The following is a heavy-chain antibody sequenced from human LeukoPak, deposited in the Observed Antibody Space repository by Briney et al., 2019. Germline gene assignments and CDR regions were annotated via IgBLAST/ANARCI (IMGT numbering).Heavy chain of an antibody. J-gene: IGHJ4*02. V-gene: IGHV3-48*03. Sequence: PGGSLRLSCAASGFTFSSYEMNWVRQAPGKGLEWVSYISSSGSTIYYADSVKGRFTISRDNAKNSLYLQMNSLRAEDTAVYYCAREGIAVAGTGVDYWGQGTLVTASS. D-gene: IGHD6-19*01. CDR1: GFTFSSYE. CDR3: AREGIAVAGTGVDY. CDR2: ISSSGSTI.